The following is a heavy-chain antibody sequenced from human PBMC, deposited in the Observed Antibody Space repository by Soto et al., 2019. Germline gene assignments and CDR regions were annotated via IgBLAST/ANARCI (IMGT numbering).Heavy chain of an antibody. V-gene: IGHV1-69*02. D-gene: IGHD1-26*01. Sequence: GASVKVSCKASGGTFSSYTISWVRQAPGQGLEWMGRIIPILSIANYAQKFQGRVTITADKSTSTAYMELSSLRSEDTAVYYCARTPHNGRFLYSDDYWGQGTLVTVSS. CDR3: ARTPHNGRFLYSDDY. CDR2: IIPILSIA. J-gene: IGHJ4*02. CDR1: GGTFSSYT.